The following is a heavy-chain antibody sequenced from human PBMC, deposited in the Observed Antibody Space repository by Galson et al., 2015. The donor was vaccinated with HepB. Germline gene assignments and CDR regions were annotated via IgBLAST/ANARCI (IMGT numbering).Heavy chain of an antibody. Sequence: SLRLSCAASGFTVSSNYMSWVRQAPGKGLEWVSVIYSGGSTYYADSVKGRFTISRDNSKNTLYLQMNSLRADDTAVYYCARDYPNWRYAFDIWGQGTMVTVSS. CDR1: GFTVSSNY. CDR2: IYSGGST. CDR3: ARDYPNWRYAFDI. V-gene: IGHV3-53*01. D-gene: IGHD7-27*01. J-gene: IGHJ3*02.